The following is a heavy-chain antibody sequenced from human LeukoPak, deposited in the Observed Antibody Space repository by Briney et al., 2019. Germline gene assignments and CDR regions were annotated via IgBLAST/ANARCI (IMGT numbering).Heavy chain of an antibody. Sequence: ASVKVSRKASGYAFTGYYMHWVRQAPGQGLEWMGWINPNSGGTNYAQIFQGRVTMTRDTSISTAYMELSRLRSDDTAVYYCAREAHRLDPWGQGTLVTVSS. CDR1: GYAFTGYY. CDR2: INPNSGGT. CDR3: AREAHRLDP. V-gene: IGHV1-2*02. J-gene: IGHJ5*02.